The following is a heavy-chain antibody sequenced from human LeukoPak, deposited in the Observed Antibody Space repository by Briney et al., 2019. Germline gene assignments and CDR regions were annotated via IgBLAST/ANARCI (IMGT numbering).Heavy chain of an antibody. D-gene: IGHD3-10*01. CDR3: AKDVLLWFGEYYMDV. Sequence: QAGGSLRLSCAASGFTFSSYGMSWVRQAPGKGLEWVSAISGSGGSTYYADSVKGRFTISRDNSKNTLYLQMNSLRAEDTAVYYCAKDVLLWFGEYYMDVWGKGTTVTISS. J-gene: IGHJ6*03. V-gene: IGHV3-23*01. CDR1: GFTFSSYG. CDR2: ISGSGGST.